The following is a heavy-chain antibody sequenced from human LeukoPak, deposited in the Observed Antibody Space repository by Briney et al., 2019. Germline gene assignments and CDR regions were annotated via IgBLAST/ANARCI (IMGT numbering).Heavy chain of an antibody. D-gene: IGHD6-25*01. CDR1: GFTVSSNY. CDR2: IYSGGST. J-gene: IGHJ4*02. CDR3: ARDLSRRPFDY. Sequence: GGSLRLSCAASGFTVSSNYMSWVRQAPGKGLEWVSVIYSGGSTYYADSVKGRFTISRDKSKNTLYLQMNSLRAEDTAVYYCARDLSRRPFDYWGQGTLVTVSS. V-gene: IGHV3-53*01.